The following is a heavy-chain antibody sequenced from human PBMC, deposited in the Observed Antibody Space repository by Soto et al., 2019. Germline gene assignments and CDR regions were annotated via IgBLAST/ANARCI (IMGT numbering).Heavy chain of an antibody. CDR1: GGTFSSYA. Sequence: QVQLVQSGAEVKKPGSSVKVSCKASGGTFSSYAISWVRQAPGKGLEWMGGIIPIFGTANYAQKFQGRVTITADESTSTAYMELSSLRSEDTAGYYCHTFQQQLVRNVDYLGQGTLVTVSS. V-gene: IGHV1-69*12. D-gene: IGHD6-13*01. CDR3: HTFQQQLVRNVDY. CDR2: IIPIFGTA. J-gene: IGHJ4*02.